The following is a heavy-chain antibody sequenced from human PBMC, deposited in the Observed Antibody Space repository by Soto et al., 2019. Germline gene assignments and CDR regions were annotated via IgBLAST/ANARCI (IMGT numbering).Heavy chain of an antibody. J-gene: IGHJ6*02. CDR3: VRDPGRYYYYYYGMEV. Sequence: EILSLTCAVYGGSLSGYYWSWIRQPPGKGLEWIGEINHSGSTNYNPSLKSRVTISVDTSKNQFSLKRSSVTAADTAVYYCVRDPGRYYYYYYGMEVWGQGTTVTVSS. CDR1: GGSLSGYY. V-gene: IGHV4-34*01. CDR2: INHSGST. D-gene: IGHD3-10*01.